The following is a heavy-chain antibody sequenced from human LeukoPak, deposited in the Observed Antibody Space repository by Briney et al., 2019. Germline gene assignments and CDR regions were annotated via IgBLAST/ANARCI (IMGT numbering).Heavy chain of an antibody. D-gene: IGHD1-7*01. V-gene: IGHV3-33*01. CDR1: GFTFGSHG. CDR3: ARDELDAVDI. Sequence: GGSLRLSYAASGFTFGSHGMHWVRQDPGKGREWVAVIWYDGSNKYYADSVKGRFTISRDNSKNTLYLQMNSLRAEDTAVYYCARDELDAVDIWGQGTMVTVSS. CDR2: IWYDGSNK. J-gene: IGHJ3*02.